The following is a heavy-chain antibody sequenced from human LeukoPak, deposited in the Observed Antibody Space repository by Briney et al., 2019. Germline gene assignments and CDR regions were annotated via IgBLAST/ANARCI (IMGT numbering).Heavy chain of an antibody. J-gene: IGHJ4*02. CDR3: ARHGGYSYGPFDY. Sequence: SETLSLTCTVSGGSISSYYWSWIRQPPGKGLEWIGYIYYSESTNYNPSLKTRVTISVDTSKNQFSLKLSSVTAADTAVYYCARHGGYSYGPFDYWGQGTLVTVSS. V-gene: IGHV4-59*08. D-gene: IGHD5-18*01. CDR1: GGSISSYY. CDR2: IYYSEST.